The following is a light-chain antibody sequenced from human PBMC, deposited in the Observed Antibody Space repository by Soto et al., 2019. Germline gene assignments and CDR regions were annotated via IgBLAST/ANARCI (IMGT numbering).Light chain of an antibody. V-gene: IGKV3-11*01. CDR2: DVS. Sequence: IVLTQSPSTLSLSPADRVTLSCRASESVTSYLAWYQQKPGQAPRLLVYDVSNRATGIPARFSGGGSGTDFTLTISSLEPEDFAVYYCQQRSDWPWTFGQGTKVDIK. CDR1: ESVTSY. J-gene: IGKJ1*01. CDR3: QQRSDWPWT.